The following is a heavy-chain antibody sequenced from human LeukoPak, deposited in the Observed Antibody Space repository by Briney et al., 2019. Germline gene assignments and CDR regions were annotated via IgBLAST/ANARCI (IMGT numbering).Heavy chain of an antibody. Sequence: GGSLRLSCAASGFTFSGYTMNWVRQAPGKGLEGVSSFSSSNTDIYYADSVKGRFTISRDNAKNSLYLQMNSLRAEDTAVYYCARDDRGSWFEYWGQGTLVTVSS. CDR1: GFTFSGYT. J-gene: IGHJ4*02. V-gene: IGHV3-21*01. D-gene: IGHD6-13*01. CDR3: ARDDRGSWFEY. CDR2: FSSSNTDI.